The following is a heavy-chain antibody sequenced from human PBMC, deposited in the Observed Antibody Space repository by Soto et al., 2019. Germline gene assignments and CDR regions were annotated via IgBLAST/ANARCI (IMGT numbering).Heavy chain of an antibody. J-gene: IGHJ3*02. CDR2: IYYSGST. Sequence: SETLSLTCTDSGGSISSYYWSWIRQPPGKGLEWIGYIYYSGSTNYNPSLKSRVTISVDTSKNQFSLKLSSVTAADTAVYYCARDGGYYYDSSGYTAFDIWGQGTMVTV. D-gene: IGHD3-22*01. V-gene: IGHV4-59*01. CDR3: ARDGGYYYDSSGYTAFDI. CDR1: GGSISSYY.